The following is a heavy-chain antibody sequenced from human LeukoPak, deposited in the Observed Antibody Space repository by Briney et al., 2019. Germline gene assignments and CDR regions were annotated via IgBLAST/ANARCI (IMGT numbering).Heavy chain of an antibody. V-gene: IGHV4-34*01. CDR2: INHSGST. CDR3: ARGRRSRLRYFDWLTSALDI. CDR1: GGSFSGYY. J-gene: IGHJ3*02. Sequence: KPSETLSPTCAVYGGSFSGYYWSWIRQPPGKGLEWIGEINHSGSTNYNPSLKSRVTISVDTSKNQFSLKLSSVTAADTAVYYCARGRRSRLRYFDWLTSALDIWGQGTMVTVSS. D-gene: IGHD3-9*01.